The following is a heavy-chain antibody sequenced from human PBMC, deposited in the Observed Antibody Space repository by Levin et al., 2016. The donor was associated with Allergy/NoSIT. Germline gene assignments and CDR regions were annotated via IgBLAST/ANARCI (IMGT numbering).Heavy chain of an antibody. V-gene: IGHV3-30*04. Sequence: WIRQPPGKGLEWVAVISYDGSNKYYADSVKGRFTISRDNSKNTLYLQMNSLRAEDTAVYYCARLSHPGDCIDYWGQGTLVTVSS. J-gene: IGHJ4*02. CDR3: ARLSHPGDCIDY. CDR2: ISYDGSNK. D-gene: IGHD2-15*01.